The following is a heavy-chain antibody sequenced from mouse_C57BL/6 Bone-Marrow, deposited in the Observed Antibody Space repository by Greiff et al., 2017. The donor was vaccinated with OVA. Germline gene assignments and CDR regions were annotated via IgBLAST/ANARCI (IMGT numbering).Heavy chain of an antibody. V-gene: IGHV3-8*01. CDR2: ISYSGST. J-gene: IGHJ4*01. CDR3: ARTDYSNYGAMDY. CDR1: GYSITSDY. Sequence: EVKVVESGPGLAKPSQTLSLTCSVTGYSITSDYWNWIRKFPGNKLEYMGYISYSGSTYYNPSLKSRISITRDTSKNQYYLQLNSVTTEDTATYYCARTDYSNYGAMDYWGQGTSVTVSS. D-gene: IGHD2-5*01.